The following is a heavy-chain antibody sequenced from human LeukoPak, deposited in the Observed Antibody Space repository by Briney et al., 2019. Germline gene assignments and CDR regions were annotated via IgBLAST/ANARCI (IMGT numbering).Heavy chain of an antibody. V-gene: IGHV3-11*04. J-gene: IGHJ3*02. D-gene: IGHD5-18*01. CDR2: ISSSGSTI. CDR1: GFTFSDYY. CDR3: AHTAMVEAFDI. Sequence: PGGSLRLSCAASGFTFSDYYMSWVRQAPGKGVEWVSYISSSGSTIYYADSVKGRFTISRDNAKNSLYLQMNSLRAEDTAVYYCAHTAMVEAFDIWGQGTMVTVSS.